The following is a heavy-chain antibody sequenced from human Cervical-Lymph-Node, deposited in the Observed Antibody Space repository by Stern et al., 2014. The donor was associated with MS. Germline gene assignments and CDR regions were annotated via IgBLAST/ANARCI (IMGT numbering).Heavy chain of an antibody. CDR3: ARRHGSAYGS. D-gene: IGHD3-10*01. V-gene: IGHV3-21*01. J-gene: IGHJ5*02. Sequence: EVHLVESGGGLVKPGGSLRLSCAASGFTFSSYTLTWVRQAPGKGLEWVSSIRSSSTSIDYADSVKGRFTISRDNAHNSLYLQMSRLRAEDTAVYYCARRHGSAYGSWGQGTLVTVSS. CDR1: GFTFSSYT. CDR2: IRSSSTSI.